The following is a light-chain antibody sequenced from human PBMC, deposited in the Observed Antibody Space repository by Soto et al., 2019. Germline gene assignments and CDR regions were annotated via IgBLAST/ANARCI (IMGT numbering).Light chain of an antibody. CDR2: EDT. CDR3: SSYTSSSTLL. Sequence: QSVLTQPASVSGSPGQSITISCTGTSSDIGGYNYVSWYQHHPGKAPKLMIYEDTNRPSGVSNRFSGSKSGNTASLTISGLQAEDEADYYCSSYTSSSTLLFGGGTKLTVL. J-gene: IGLJ2*01. CDR1: SSDIGGYNY. V-gene: IGLV2-14*01.